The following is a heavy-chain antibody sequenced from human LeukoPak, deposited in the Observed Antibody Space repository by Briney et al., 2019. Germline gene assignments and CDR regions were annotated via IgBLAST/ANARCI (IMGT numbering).Heavy chain of an antibody. D-gene: IGHD6-19*01. J-gene: IGHJ4*02. CDR3: ARGGWYNDY. Sequence: SETLSLTCTVSGGSVNTGNYYWSWIRQPPGKRLEWIGYIHNSGRTDYNPSLKSRGTISKDTSQNQFSLKLNSLTAADTAMYFCARGGWYNDYWGRGTLITVSS. CDR2: IHNSGRT. V-gene: IGHV4-61*01. CDR1: GGSVNTGNYY.